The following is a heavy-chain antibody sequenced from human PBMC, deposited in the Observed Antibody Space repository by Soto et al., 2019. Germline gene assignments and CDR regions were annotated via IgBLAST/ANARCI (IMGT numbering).Heavy chain of an antibody. J-gene: IGHJ4*02. D-gene: IGHD3-10*02. CDR3: ARVGMFRELAFDY. CDR1: GDSISSYY. CDR2: IYYSGST. Sequence: QVQLQESGPGLVKPSETLSLTCTVSGDSISSYYWSWIRQPPGKGLEWIGYIYYSGSTNYNPSLNSRVTISLDTSKNQFSLKLSSVTAADTAVYYCARVGMFRELAFDYWGQGTLVTVSS. V-gene: IGHV4-59*01.